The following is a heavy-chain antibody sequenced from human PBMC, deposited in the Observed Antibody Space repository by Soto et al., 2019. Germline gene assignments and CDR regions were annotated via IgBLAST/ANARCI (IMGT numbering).Heavy chain of an antibody. D-gene: IGHD1-26*01. Sequence: SETLSLTCAVYGGSFSGYYWSWIRQPPGKGLEWIGEINHSGSTNYNPSLKSRVTISVDTSKNQFSLKLSSVTAADTAGYYCATAWENSGTQKYWGQGTLGTVYS. CDR3: ATAWENSGTQKY. CDR2: INHSGST. V-gene: IGHV4-34*01. J-gene: IGHJ4*02. CDR1: GGSFSGYY.